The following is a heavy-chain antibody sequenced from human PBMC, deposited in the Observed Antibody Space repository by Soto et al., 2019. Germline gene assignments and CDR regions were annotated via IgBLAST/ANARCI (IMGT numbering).Heavy chain of an antibody. V-gene: IGHV4-39*01. CDR1: GGSISSSSYY. J-gene: IGHJ6*02. CDR3: ARHEGDGYNYGNYYYYYGMDV. CDR2: IYYSGST. Sequence: SETLSLTCTVSGGSISSSSYYWGWIRQPPGKGLEWIGSIYYSGSTYYNPSLKSRVTISVDTSKNQFSLKLSSVTAADTAVYYCARHEGDGYNYGNYYYYYGMDVWGQGTTVTVSS. D-gene: IGHD5-12*01.